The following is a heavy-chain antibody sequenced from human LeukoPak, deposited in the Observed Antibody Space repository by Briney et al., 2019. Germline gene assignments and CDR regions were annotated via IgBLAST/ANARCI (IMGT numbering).Heavy chain of an antibody. CDR2: INAGNGNT. CDR3: ARVVKYRSGPLTDLLPYYFDY. J-gene: IGHJ4*02. Sequence: ASVKVSCKASGYTFTSYYMHWVRQAPGQGLEWMGWINAGNGNTKYSQEFQGRVTVTRDTSASTAYMELSSLRSEDMAVYYCARVVKYRSGPLTDLLPYYFDYWGQGTLVTVSS. CDR1: GYTFTSYY. D-gene: IGHD6-19*01. V-gene: IGHV1-3*03.